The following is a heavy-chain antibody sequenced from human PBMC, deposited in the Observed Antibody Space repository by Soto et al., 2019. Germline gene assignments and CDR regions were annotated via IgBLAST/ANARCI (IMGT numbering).Heavy chain of an antibody. Sequence: ASVKVSCKASGYTFTGYYMHWVRQAPGQGLEWMGWINPNSGGTNYAQKFQGRVTMTRDTSISTVYMELSRLRSDDTAVYYCARGEVAAGGTFWFDRGGQGTLVTVSS. J-gene: IGHJ5*02. CDR2: INPNSGGT. CDR3: ARGEVAAGGTFWFDR. CDR1: GYTFTGYY. V-gene: IGHV1-2*02. D-gene: IGHD6-13*01.